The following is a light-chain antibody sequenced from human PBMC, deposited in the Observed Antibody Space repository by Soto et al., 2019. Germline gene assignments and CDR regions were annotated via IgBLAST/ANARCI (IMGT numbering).Light chain of an antibody. J-gene: IGKJ4*01. V-gene: IGKV3-15*01. CDR1: QSVGTN. CDR2: GAS. CDR3: QQYDKWPLT. Sequence: ELVMTQSPATLSVSPGERATLSCRASQSVGTNFAWYQQKPGQAPRLFIYGASTRATGIPARFSGSESGTEFTLTISSLQSEDFAVYYCQQYDKWPLTFGGGTKVEIK.